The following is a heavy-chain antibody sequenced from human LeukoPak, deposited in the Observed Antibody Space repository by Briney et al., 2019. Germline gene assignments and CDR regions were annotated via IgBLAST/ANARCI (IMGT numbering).Heavy chain of an antibody. CDR1: GFSFNTYG. CDR2: IWFDGSSK. CDR3: ARDSGRDSSGHNAFNL. J-gene: IGHJ3*01. V-gene: IGHV3-33*01. D-gene: IGHD3-22*01. Sequence: GGSLRLSCAASGFSFNTYGMHWVRQAPGKGLEWVALIWFDGSSKYYADSVKGRFTISRDNSKNTLYLYVNSLRAEDTAVYYCARDSGRDSSGHNAFNLWGQGTMVTVSS.